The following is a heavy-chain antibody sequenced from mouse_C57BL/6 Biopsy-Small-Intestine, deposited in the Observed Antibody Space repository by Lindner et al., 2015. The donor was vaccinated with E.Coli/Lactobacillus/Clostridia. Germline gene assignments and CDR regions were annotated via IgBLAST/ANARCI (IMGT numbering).Heavy chain of an antibody. D-gene: IGHD2-3*01. J-gene: IGHJ4*01. CDR2: INPGSGGT. Sequence: VQLQESGAELVRPGTSVKVSCKASGYAFTNYLIEWVKQRPGQGLEWIGVINPGSGGTNYNEKFKGKATLTADKSSSTAYMQLSSLTSEDSAVYFCARFRNGYYPYVMDYWGQGTSVTVSS. CDR1: GYAFTNYL. CDR3: ARFRNGYYPYVMDY. V-gene: IGHV1-54*01.